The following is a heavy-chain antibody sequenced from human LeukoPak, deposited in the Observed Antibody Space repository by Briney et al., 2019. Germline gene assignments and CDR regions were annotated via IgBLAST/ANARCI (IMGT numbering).Heavy chain of an antibody. D-gene: IGHD1-1*01. V-gene: IGHV3-23*01. J-gene: IGHJ4*02. Sequence: GGSLRLSCSASGFTFSSHAMSWVRLAPGKGLEWVSAINDGGSKTWYADSVKGRFTISRDNSWSALYLQMSTLRAEDTAIYYCTKEPLPPTAIAENWGQGTLVTVSS. CDR2: INDGGSKT. CDR1: GFTFSSHA. CDR3: TKEPLPPTAIAEN.